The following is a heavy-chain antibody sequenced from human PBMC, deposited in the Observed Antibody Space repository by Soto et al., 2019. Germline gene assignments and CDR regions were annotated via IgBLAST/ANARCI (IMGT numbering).Heavy chain of an antibody. CDR1: GFTFSHYW. Sequence: GGSLRLSCAASGFTFSHYWMHWVRQAPGKGLVWVSRINSDGSSANYADSVKGRFTVSRDNAKTTLYLHMNSLRAEDTAVYYCARDAFRGYDTGGWFDPWGQGTMVTVSS. V-gene: IGHV3-74*01. D-gene: IGHD5-12*01. J-gene: IGHJ5*02. CDR2: INSDGSSA. CDR3: ARDAFRGYDTGGWFDP.